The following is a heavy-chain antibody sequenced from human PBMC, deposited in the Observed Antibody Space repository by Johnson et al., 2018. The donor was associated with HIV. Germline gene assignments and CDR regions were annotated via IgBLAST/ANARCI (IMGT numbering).Heavy chain of an antibody. D-gene: IGHD1-26*01. CDR3: ARDDLDNSGHLMAFDI. CDR1: GFTVSSNY. J-gene: IGHJ3*02. CDR2: INWNGGST. V-gene: IGHV3-66*01. Sequence: EVQLVESGGGLVQPGGSLRLSCAASGFTVSSNYMSWVRQAPGKGLEWVCGINWNGGSTHFPDSLKGRFTISRDNSKNTLYLQMKRLRVEDTAVYYCARDDLDNSGHLMAFDIWGQGTMVTVSS.